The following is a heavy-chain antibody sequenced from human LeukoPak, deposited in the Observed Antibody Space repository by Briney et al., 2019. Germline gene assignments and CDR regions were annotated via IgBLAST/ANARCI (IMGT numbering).Heavy chain of an antibody. CDR3: ARGGYYYDSSGYYTPHLYFDL. CDR1: GGSISSYY. Sequence: SETLSLTCTVSGGSISSYYWSWIRQPPGKGLEWIGYIYYSGSTNYNPSLKSRVTISVDTSKNQFPLKLSSVTAADTAVYYCARGGYYYDSSGYYTPHLYFDLWGRGTLVTVSS. CDR2: IYYSGST. J-gene: IGHJ2*01. V-gene: IGHV4-59*01. D-gene: IGHD3-22*01.